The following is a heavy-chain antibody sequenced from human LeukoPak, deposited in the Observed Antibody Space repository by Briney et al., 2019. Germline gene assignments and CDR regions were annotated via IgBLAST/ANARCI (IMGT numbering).Heavy chain of an antibody. CDR1: GSSFINYW. CDR2: TYLGDSDT. J-gene: IGHJ2*01. D-gene: IGHD5-24*01. Sequence: GESLKISCKGSGSSFINYWIGWVRQMPGKGLEWMGITYLGDSDTRYSPSFQGQVTISADKSLSTAYLQWSSLKASDTAMYYCARHRAPDDGYNGRCLDLWGRGTLVTVSS. CDR3: ARHRAPDDGYNGRCLDL. V-gene: IGHV5-51*01.